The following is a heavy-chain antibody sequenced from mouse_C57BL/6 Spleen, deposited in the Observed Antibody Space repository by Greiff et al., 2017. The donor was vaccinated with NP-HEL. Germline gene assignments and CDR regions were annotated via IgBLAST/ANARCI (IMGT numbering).Heavy chain of an antibody. CDR1: GFTFSDYG. CDR3: ARSPLFITTVVGYFDV. D-gene: IGHD1-1*01. V-gene: IGHV5-17*01. Sequence: EVKLMESGGGLVKPGGSLKLSCAASGFTFSDYGVHWVRQAPEKGLEWVAYISSGSSTIYYADTVKGRFTISRDNAKNTLFLQMTSLRSEDTAMYYCARSPLFITTVVGYFDVWGTGTTVTVSS. J-gene: IGHJ1*03. CDR2: ISSGSSTI.